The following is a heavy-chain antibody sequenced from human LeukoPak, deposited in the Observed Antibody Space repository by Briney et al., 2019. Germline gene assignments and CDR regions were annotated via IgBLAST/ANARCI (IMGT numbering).Heavy chain of an antibody. CDR2: ISAYNGNT. V-gene: IGHV1-18*01. D-gene: IGHD2-15*01. Sequence: ASVKVSCKASGYTFSNSGISWVRQAPGQGLEWMGWISAYNGNTNYAQKLQGRVTMTTDTSTSTAYMELRSLRSEDTAVYYCARGLQWCSGGSCYNDGTYYYYGMDVWGQGTTVTVSS. CDR1: GYTFSNSG. CDR3: ARGLQWCSGGSCYNDGTYYYYGMDV. J-gene: IGHJ6*02.